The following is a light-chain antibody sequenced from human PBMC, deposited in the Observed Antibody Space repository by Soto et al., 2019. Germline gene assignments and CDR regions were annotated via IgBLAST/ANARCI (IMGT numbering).Light chain of an antibody. J-gene: IGKJ5*01. CDR1: QTISSNY. Sequence: EIVMTQSPATLSVSPGERATLSCRASQTISSNYLAWYQQKPGQAPRLLIYGASGRATGIPDRFSGSGSGTDFTLTISRLEPEDFAVYYCQQYTSSLITFGQGTRLE. V-gene: IGKV3-20*01. CDR3: QQYTSSLIT. CDR2: GAS.